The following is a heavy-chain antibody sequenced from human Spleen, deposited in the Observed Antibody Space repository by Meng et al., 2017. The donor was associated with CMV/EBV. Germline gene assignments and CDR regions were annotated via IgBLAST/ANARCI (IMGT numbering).Heavy chain of an antibody. CDR3: ARSWGSSPSYLDY. J-gene: IGHJ4*02. D-gene: IGHD7-27*01. Sequence: SETLSLTCTVSGGSISSGDSYWNWIRQPPGKGLEWIGYIYYSGSTYYSPSLKSRVTISVDTSRTQFSQKLSSVTAADTAVYYCARSWGSSPSYLDYWGQGTLVTVSS. CDR1: GGSISSGDSY. V-gene: IGHV4-30-4*08. CDR2: IYYSGST.